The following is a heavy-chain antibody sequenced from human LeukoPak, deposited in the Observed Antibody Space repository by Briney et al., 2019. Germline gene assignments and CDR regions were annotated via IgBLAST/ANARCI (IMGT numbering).Heavy chain of an antibody. J-gene: IGHJ4*02. Sequence: SVKLSCNASGGTFSSYAISWVRHPPGQGLEWMGRIIPILGIANYGQKFQGRVTITADKSTSTAYMELSSLRSEDTAVYYCARVDTAMVIDYWSQGTLVTVSS. CDR3: ARVDTAMVIDY. CDR2: IIPILGIA. D-gene: IGHD5-18*01. V-gene: IGHV1-69*04. CDR1: GGTFSSYA.